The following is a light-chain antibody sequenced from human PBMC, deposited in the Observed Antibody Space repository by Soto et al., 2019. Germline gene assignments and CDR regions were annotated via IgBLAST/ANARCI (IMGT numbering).Light chain of an antibody. V-gene: IGKV3-15*01. Sequence: EIVMTQSPATLSVSPGERATLSCRASQSVSSNLAWYQQKPGQAPRLLIYGASIRATGIPARFSGSGSGTEFTLTISSLQSEDFAVYHCQQYDNWPPGTFGQGTKGDIK. CDR1: QSVSSN. CDR2: GAS. J-gene: IGKJ1*01. CDR3: QQYDNWPPGT.